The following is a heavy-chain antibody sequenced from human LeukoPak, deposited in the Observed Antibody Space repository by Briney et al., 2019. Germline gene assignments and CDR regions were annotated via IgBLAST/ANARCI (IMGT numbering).Heavy chain of an antibody. J-gene: IGHJ5*02. V-gene: IGHV1-46*01. CDR1: GYTFTSYY. CDR2: INPSGGST. CDR3: ARANRKATVEDWFHP. D-gene: IGHD4-23*01. Sequence: EGSVKVSCKASGYTFTSYYMHWVRQAPGQGLEWMGIINPSGGSTSYAQTFQGRVTMTRDMSTSTLYMELSSLRSEDTDVYNCARANRKATVEDWFHPWGQGTLVTVP.